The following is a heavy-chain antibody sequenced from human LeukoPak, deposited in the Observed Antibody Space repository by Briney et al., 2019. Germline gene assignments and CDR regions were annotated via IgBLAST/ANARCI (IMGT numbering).Heavy chain of an antibody. CDR2: IRYDGSNK. D-gene: IGHD5-12*01. J-gene: IGHJ4*02. CDR3: ANSLRSRFGSFDY. Sequence: PGGSLRLSCAASGFTFSSYGMHWVRQAPGKGLEWVAFIRYDGSNKYYADSVKGRFTISRDNSKNTLYLQMNSLRAEDTAVYYCANSLRSRFGSFDYWGQGTLVTVSS. V-gene: IGHV3-30*02. CDR1: GFTFSSYG.